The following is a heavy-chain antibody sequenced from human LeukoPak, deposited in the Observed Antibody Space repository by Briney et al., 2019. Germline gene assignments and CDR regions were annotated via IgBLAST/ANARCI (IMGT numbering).Heavy chain of an antibody. V-gene: IGHV4-34*01. J-gene: IGHJ6*02. CDR2: INHSGST. CDR1: GGSSSGYY. Sequence: SETLSLTCAVYGGSSSGYYWSWIRQPPGKGLEWIGEINHSGSTNYNPSLKSRVTISVDTSKNQFSLKLSSVTAADTAVYYCARIPYYYYGMDVWGQGTMVTVSS. CDR3: ARIPYYYYGMDV.